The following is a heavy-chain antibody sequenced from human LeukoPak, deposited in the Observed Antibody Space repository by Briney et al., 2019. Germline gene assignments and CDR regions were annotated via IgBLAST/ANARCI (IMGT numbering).Heavy chain of an antibody. D-gene: IGHD6-19*01. Sequence: GGSLRLSCAVSGFTFSDHFLDWVRQAPGKGLEWVGRSRNKAKSYITEYAASVKGRFTISRDDSKNSLYLQMNSLKTADTAVSYCFRVGSVAGSDYLDYWGQGTLVTVSS. CDR3: FRVGSVAGSDYLDY. J-gene: IGHJ4*02. V-gene: IGHV3-72*01. CDR1: GFTFSDHF. CDR2: SRNKAKSYIT.